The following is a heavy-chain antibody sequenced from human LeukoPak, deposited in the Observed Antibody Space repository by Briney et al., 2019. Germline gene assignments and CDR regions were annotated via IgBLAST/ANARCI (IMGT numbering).Heavy chain of an antibody. V-gene: IGHV3-23*01. D-gene: IGHD2-2*02. CDR3: ARGGMRGKISYTYYYMDV. CDR1: GFTFSSYP. J-gene: IGHJ6*03. CDR2: FSGSTGST. Sequence: GGSLRLSCAACGFTFSSYPMSWVRQAPGKGLDWVSGFSGSTGSTHYADSVKGRFTISRDNSRDTLSLQMNSLRGEDTAVYYCARGGMRGKISYTYYYMDVWGKGTTVTVSS.